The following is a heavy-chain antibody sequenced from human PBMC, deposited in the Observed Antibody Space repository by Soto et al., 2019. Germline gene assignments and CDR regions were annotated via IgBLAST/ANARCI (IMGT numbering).Heavy chain of an antibody. CDR1: GFTFSSYA. V-gene: IGHV3-23*01. J-gene: IGHJ4*02. CDR2: ISGSGGST. D-gene: IGHD3-3*01. Sequence: GGSLRLSCAASGFTFSSYAMSWVRQAPGKGLEWVSAISGSGGSTYYADSVKGRFTISRDNSKNTLYLQMNSLRAEDTAVYYCAKDSVSRVHYDFWSGYYIDHFDYWGQGTLVTVSS. CDR3: AKDSVSRVHYDFWSGYYIDHFDY.